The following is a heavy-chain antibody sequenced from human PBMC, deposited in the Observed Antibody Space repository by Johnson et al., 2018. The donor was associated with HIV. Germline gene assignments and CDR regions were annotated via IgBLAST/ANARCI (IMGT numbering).Heavy chain of an antibody. CDR1: GFSFSDYI. J-gene: IGHJ3*02. V-gene: IGHV3-30-3*01. D-gene: IGHD5-18*01. CDR3: ARPTSRIHLWTDAFDI. CDR2: ISFDGSNK. Sequence: VQLVESGGGVVQPGGSLRLSCAASGFSFSDYITHWVRQAPGKGLEWVAAISFDGSNKYYADSVKGRFTISRDNSKNTLYLQMNSLRAEDTAVYFCARPTSRIHLWTDAFDIWGQGTMVTVSS.